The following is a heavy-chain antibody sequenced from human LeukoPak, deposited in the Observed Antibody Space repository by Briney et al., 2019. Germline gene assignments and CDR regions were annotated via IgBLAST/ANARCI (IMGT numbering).Heavy chain of an antibody. CDR1: GFTFRKYA. J-gene: IGHJ4*02. Sequence: GGSLRLSCAASGFTFRKYAMTWVRQAPGKGLEWVSAISGDTYNTYGADSVKGRFTISRDNSKNTLYLQMNSLRTEDTAVYYCAKYSGSGSYFDYWGQGTLVTVSS. V-gene: IGHV3-23*01. CDR3: AKYSGSGSYFDY. CDR2: ISGDTYNT. D-gene: IGHD3-10*01.